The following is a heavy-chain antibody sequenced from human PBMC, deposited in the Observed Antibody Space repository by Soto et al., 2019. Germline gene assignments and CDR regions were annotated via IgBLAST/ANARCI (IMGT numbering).Heavy chain of an antibody. J-gene: IGHJ4*02. CDR2: ISAVGNSA. D-gene: IGHD3-10*01. V-gene: IGHV3-23*01. CDR1: EFTFSSYA. CDR3: AKGLLGIWFGELLQSAFAY. Sequence: RGSLIHSCPVSEFTFSSYALHWFCQAPCRILEWVSAISAVGNSAYYADPVTARFTISRDNSKNTLYLQMNSLRAEDTAVYYCAKGLLGIWFGELLQSAFAYWGQRTLVTASS.